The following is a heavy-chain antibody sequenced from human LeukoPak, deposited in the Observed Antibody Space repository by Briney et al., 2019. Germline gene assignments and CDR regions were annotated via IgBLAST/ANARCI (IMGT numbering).Heavy chain of an antibody. J-gene: IGHJ4*02. D-gene: IGHD3-22*01. CDR3: ARRRRYYDSSGYYYAYFDY. Sequence: PSETLSHTCTVSGGSISSGSYYWSWIRQPAGKGLEWIGRIYTSGSTNYNPSLKSRVTISVDTSKNRFSLKLSSVTAADTAVYYCARRRRYYDSSGYYYAYFDYWGQGTLVTVSS. CDR1: GGSISSGSYY. CDR2: IYTSGST. V-gene: IGHV4-61*02.